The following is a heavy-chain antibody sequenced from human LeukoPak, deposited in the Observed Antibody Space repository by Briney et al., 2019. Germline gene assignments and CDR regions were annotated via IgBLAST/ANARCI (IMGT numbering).Heavy chain of an antibody. CDR3: ARGYSSGWSDAFDI. V-gene: IGHV3-74*01. CDR1: GFTFSSYW. CDR2: INSDGSST. D-gene: IGHD6-19*01. J-gene: IGHJ3*02. Sequence: GGSLRLSCAASGFTFSSYWMHWVRQAPGKGLVWVSRINSDGSSTSYADSVKGRFTISRDNAKDTLYLQMNSLGAEDTAVYYCARGYSSGWSDAFDIWGQGTMVTVSS.